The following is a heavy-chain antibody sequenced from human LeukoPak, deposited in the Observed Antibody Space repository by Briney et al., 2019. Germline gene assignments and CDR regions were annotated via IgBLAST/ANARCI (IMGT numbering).Heavy chain of an antibody. CDR2: ISGSRGST. Sequence: PGGSLRLSCATSGFTFSSYAMSWVRQAPGKGLEWVSGISGSRGSTNYADSVKGRFTISRDNSKNTLYLQMNSLRAEDTAVYYCAKEYDPYYYDSSGYYLDWGQGTLVTVSS. D-gene: IGHD3-22*01. CDR3: AKEYDPYYYDSSGYYLD. J-gene: IGHJ4*02. CDR1: GFTFSSYA. V-gene: IGHV3-23*01.